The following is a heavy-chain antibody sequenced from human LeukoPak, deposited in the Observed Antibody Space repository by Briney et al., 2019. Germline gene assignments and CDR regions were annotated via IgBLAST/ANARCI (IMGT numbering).Heavy chain of an antibody. V-gene: IGHV1-24*01. CDR2: FDPENGEA. CDR3: AAGGVYDLLDN. J-gene: IGHJ4*02. Sequence: ASVKVSCKAPGYSLSELSMHWVRQAPGKGLEWMGGFDPENGEAVYAQKFQGRVTMTEDTSTDTSYMELNSLKSEDTAVYYCAAGGVYDLLDNWGQGTLVTVSS. CDR1: GYSLSELS. D-gene: IGHD2-8*01.